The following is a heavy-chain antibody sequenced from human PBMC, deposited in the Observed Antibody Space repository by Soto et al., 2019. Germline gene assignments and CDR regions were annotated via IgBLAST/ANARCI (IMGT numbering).Heavy chain of an antibody. D-gene: IGHD3-3*01. CDR1: GYTFTSYD. Sequence: ASVKVSCKASGYTFTSYDINWVRQATGQGLEWMGWMNPNSGNTGYAQKFQGRVTMTRNTSISTAYMELSSLRSEDTAVYYCASPFLEWLPKTCYYYCMDVWGKGTTVTVSS. CDR3: ASPFLEWLPKTCYYYCMDV. V-gene: IGHV1-8*01. J-gene: IGHJ6*03. CDR2: MNPNSGNT.